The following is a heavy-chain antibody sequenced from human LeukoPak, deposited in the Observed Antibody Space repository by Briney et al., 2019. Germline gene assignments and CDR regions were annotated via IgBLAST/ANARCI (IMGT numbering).Heavy chain of an antibody. CDR1: GGTFSSYA. D-gene: IGHD6-13*01. CDR2: IIPIFGTA. J-gene: IGHJ6*04. Sequence: GSSVKVSCKASGGTFSSYAISWVRQAPGQGLEWMGGIIPIFGTANYAQKFQGRVTITADKSTSTAYMELSSLRSEDTAVYYCAGPIVAAGRDSGYYYGMDVWGKGTTVTVSS. CDR3: AGPIVAAGRDSGYYYGMDV. V-gene: IGHV1-69*06.